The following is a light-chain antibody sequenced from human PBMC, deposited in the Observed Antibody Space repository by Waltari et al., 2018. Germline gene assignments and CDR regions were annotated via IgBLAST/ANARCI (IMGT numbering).Light chain of an antibody. CDR1: QSVGTS. V-gene: IGKV3-15*01. CDR3: QQYDDWPLT. CDR2: RAS. J-gene: IGKJ1*01. Sequence: EIVMTQSPASLSVSPGDSVTLSCRASQSVGTSVAWYQQRPGRAPRLLVYRASTRASDIPARFSGSGSGTDFTPSISTLQSEDFAVYYCQQYDDWPLTFGQGTKVEIK.